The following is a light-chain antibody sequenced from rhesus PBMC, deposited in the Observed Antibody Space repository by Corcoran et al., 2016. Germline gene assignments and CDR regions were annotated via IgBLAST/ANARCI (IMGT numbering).Light chain of an antibody. CDR1: PGISNW. CDR2: QAS. J-gene: IGKJ4*01. Sequence: DIQMTQSPSSLSVSVGDRVTITCRASPGISNWLAWYQQTPGKAPKLLIYQASTLHSGVPSRLSGSGSGTEFTLTISSLQPEDFATYYCQQHDSVPLTFGGGTKVESK. V-gene: IGKV1-21*01. CDR3: QQHDSVPLT.